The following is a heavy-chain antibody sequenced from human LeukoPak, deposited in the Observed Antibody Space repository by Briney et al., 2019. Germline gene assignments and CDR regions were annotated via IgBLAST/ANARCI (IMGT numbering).Heavy chain of an antibody. D-gene: IGHD3-10*01. Sequence: GGSLRLSCAASGFSFSNYAMSWVRQAPGEGLDWVSPISDSGRDTYYADSVKGRFTISRDNSKNTLYLQMTSLRVEDTATYYCAKVPYSDYGSGRPPFMDVWGQGTTVAVSS. CDR3: AKVPYSDYGSGRPPFMDV. CDR1: GFSFSNYA. V-gene: IGHV3-23*01. CDR2: ISDSGRDT. J-gene: IGHJ6*02.